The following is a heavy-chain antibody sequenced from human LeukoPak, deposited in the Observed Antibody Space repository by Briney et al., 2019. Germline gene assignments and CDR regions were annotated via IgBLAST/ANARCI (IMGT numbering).Heavy chain of an antibody. CDR1: GGTFSSYA. D-gene: IGHD5-24*01. Sequence: VASVKVSCKASGGTFSSYAISWVRQAPGQGLEWMGGIIPIFGTANYAQKFQGRVTITTDESTSTAYMELSSLRSEDTAVYYCSRGPTIRGRWFDPWGQGTLVTVSS. CDR2: IIPIFGTA. CDR3: SRGPTIRGRWFDP. V-gene: IGHV1-69*05. J-gene: IGHJ5*02.